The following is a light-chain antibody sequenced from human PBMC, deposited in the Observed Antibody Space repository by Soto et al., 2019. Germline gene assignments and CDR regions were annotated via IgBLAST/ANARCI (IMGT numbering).Light chain of an antibody. J-gene: IGKJ1*01. CDR2: SAS. Sequence: EIVLTQSPGTLSLSPGERATLSCRASQSVSSNYLAWYQQKPGQAPRVLIYSASSRVTGIPDRFSGSGSGTDFTLTISRLEPEDFAVYFCQQYGSSPGTFGQGTKVEI. CDR1: QSVSSNY. CDR3: QQYGSSPGT. V-gene: IGKV3-20*01.